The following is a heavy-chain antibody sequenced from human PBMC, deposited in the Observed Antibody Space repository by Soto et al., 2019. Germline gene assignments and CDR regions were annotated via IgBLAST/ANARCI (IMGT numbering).Heavy chain of an antibody. D-gene: IGHD2-2*01. CDR2: SYWDDDQ. V-gene: IGHV2-5*02. Sequence: QITLKESGPTLVKPTQTLTLTCTFSGFSLSTSGVGVSWIRQPPGKALEWLALSYWDDDQRYSPSLKSRLTIPKATSKNQVVLTMTHMYPVDTATYYCGHNMRLGEVYYYDMDVWGQGTTVTVSS. CDR3: GHNMRLGEVYYYDMDV. CDR1: GFSLSTSGVG. J-gene: IGHJ6*02.